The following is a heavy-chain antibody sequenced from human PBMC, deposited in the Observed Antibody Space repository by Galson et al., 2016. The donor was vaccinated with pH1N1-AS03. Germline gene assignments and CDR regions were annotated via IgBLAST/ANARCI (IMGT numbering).Heavy chain of an antibody. CDR3: AKDKGLGGGSCYQY. D-gene: IGHD2-15*01. CDR1: GFSFSSYA. CDR2: ISGSGNNT. Sequence: SLRLSCAASGFSFSSYAMGWVRQTPGRGLEWVSAISGSGNNTYYGDSVKGRLTISRDNFKNMLYLQMNSLRAEDTAVYYCAKDKGLGGGSCYQYWGQGTLVTVSS. J-gene: IGHJ4*02. V-gene: IGHV3-23*01.